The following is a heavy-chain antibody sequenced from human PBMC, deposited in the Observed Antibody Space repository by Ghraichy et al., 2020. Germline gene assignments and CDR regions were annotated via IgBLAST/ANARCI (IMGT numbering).Heavy chain of an antibody. CDR3: ARHGGHWLANFDY. D-gene: IGHD6-19*01. CDR2: MYYSGST. Sequence: SPTLSLTCTVSGGSISSSTYCWGWIRQPPGKGLEWIASMYYSGSTYYSPSLKSRVTISVDTSKNQFSLKLSSVTAADTAVYYCARHGGHWLANFDYWGQGALVTVSS. CDR1: GGSISSSTYC. V-gene: IGHV4-39*01. J-gene: IGHJ4*02.